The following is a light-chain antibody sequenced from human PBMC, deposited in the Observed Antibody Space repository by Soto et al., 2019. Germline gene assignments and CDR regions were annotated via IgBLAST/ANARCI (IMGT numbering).Light chain of an antibody. Sequence: QSALTQPASVSGSPEQSITISCTGTSSDVGGYNYVSWYQQQSGKAPKLMTHEVSNRPSGVSHRFSGSKSGNTASLTISGLQAEDEADYYCSSYTSSRAYVFGIGTKVTVL. CDR3: SSYTSSRAYV. CDR2: EVS. CDR1: SSDVGGYNY. J-gene: IGLJ1*01. V-gene: IGLV2-14*01.